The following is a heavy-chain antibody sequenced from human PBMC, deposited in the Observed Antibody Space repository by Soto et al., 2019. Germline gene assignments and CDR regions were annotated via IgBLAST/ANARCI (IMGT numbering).Heavy chain of an antibody. V-gene: IGHV2-5*02. D-gene: IGHD3-3*01. Sequence: QITLNESGPTVVRPTETLTLTCRFSGFSLTTSGVGVGWIRQSPGKAPEWLALIYWDDDKRYSDSLKSRLTTTKDTSQNQVVLTVSDLDPTDTATYYCAHRVLRTVFGLVTTTAIYFDFWGQGTPVAVSS. CDR2: IYWDDDK. CDR3: AHRVLRTVFGLVTTTAIYFDF. J-gene: IGHJ4*02. CDR1: GFSLTTSGVG.